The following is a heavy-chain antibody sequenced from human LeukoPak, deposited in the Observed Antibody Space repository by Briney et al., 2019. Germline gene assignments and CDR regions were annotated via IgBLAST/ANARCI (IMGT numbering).Heavy chain of an antibody. D-gene: IGHD3-10*01. J-gene: IGHJ3*02. Sequence: ASVKVSCKASGYTFTSYGISWVRQAPGQGLEWMGWISAYNGNTNYAQKLQGRVTMTTDTSTSTAHMEPRSLRSDDTAVYYCARSMVQLAVTDGFHIWGQGTTVTVSS. CDR3: ARSMVQLAVTDGFHI. V-gene: IGHV1-18*01. CDR2: ISAYNGNT. CDR1: GYTFTSYG.